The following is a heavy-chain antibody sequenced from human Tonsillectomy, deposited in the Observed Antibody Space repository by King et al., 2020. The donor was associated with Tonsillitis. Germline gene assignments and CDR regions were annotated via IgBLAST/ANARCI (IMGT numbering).Heavy chain of an antibody. CDR3: AREGTRGEAFDF. CDR2: INPNDGST. V-gene: IGHV1-46*01. J-gene: IGHJ3*01. D-gene: IGHD2-2*01. CDR1: GYTFTSNY. Sequence: QLVQSGAEVRKPGASVKISCKASGYTFTSNYIHWVRQAPGRGLEWMGVINPNDGSTTYAQKFQDRLSVTRDTSTTTVYMELSGLRSDDTAAHFCAREGTRGEAFDFWGRGTLVIVSS.